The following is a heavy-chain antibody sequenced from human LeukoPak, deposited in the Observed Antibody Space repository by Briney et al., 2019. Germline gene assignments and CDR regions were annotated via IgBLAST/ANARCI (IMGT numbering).Heavy chain of an antibody. V-gene: IGHV1-69*04. D-gene: IGHD3-10*01. Sequence: APVKVSCKASGGTFSSYAISWVRQAPGQGLEWMGRIIPILGIANYAQKFQGRVTITADKSTSTAYMELSSLRSEDTAVYYCANDMVPRPNWFDPWGQGTLVTVSS. J-gene: IGHJ5*02. CDR2: IIPILGIA. CDR3: ANDMVPRPNWFDP. CDR1: GGTFSSYA.